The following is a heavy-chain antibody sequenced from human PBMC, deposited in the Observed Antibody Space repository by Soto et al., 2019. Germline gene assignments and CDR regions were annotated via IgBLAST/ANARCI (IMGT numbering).Heavy chain of an antibody. CDR3: AKDPQTTGMPPTFGP. D-gene: IGHD3-10*01. CDR1: GFTFSSYA. V-gene: IGHV3-23*01. Sequence: GGSLRLSCAASGFTFSSYAMSWVRQAPGKGLAWVSAISGSGGSTYYADSVKGRFTISRDNSKNTLYLQMNSLRAEDTAVYYCAKDPQTTGMPPTFGPWGQGTRVTVSA. J-gene: IGHJ5*02. CDR2: ISGSGGST.